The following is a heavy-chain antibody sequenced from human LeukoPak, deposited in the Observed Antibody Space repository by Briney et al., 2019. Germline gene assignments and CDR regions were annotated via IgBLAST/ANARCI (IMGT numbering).Heavy chain of an antibody. CDR2: MRPNNGNT. CDR1: GYTFSIHD. D-gene: IGHD2-2*01. J-gene: IGHJ4*02. Sequence: ASVKVSCTASGYTFSIHDVNWVRQAAGQGLEWIGWMRPNNGNTGYAQKFQDRVTMTRDTSINTAYMELRGLTSEDTAVYYCARGPPESTSSDSWGQGTLVTISS. V-gene: IGHV1-8*01. CDR3: ARGPPESTSSDS.